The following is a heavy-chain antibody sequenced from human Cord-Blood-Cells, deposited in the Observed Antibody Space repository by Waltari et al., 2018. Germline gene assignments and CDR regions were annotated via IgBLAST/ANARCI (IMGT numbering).Heavy chain of an antibody. CDR2: IYYSGST. D-gene: IGHD3-10*02. J-gene: IGHJ3*02. CDR3: ARGLGTMLKVAFDI. CDR1: GGSISSGGYY. V-gene: IGHV4-31*03. Sequence: QVQLQESGPGLVKPSQTLSLTCTVSGGSISSGGYYWSWIRQHPGKGLAWIGYIYYSGSTYYNPSLKSRVTISVDTSKNQVSLKLSSVTAADTAVYYCARGLGTMLKVAFDIWGQGTMVTVSS.